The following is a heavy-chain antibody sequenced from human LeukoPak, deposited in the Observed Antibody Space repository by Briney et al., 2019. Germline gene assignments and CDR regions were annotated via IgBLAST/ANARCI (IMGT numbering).Heavy chain of an antibody. D-gene: IGHD4-17*01. V-gene: IGHV1-69*01. CDR3: ARDAFYGDYSYFDS. CDR2: IIPIFGTA. CDR1: GGTFSSYA. Sequence: SVKVSCKASGGTFSSYAISWVRQAPGQGLEWMGGIIPIFGTANYAQKFQGRVTITADESTSTAYMELSSLTSEDTAVYYCARDAFYGDYSYFDSWGQGTLVTVSP. J-gene: IGHJ4*02.